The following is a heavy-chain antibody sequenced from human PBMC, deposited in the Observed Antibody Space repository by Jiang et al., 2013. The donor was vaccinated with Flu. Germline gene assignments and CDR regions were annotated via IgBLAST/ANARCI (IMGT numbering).Heavy chain of an antibody. CDR1: GDSVSSNRAS. D-gene: IGHD4-17*01. V-gene: IGHV6-1*01. CDR2: TYYRSKWFI. CDR3: ARAADYGDYIFRD. Sequence: SQTLSLTCAISGDSVSSNRASWDWIRQSPSRGLEWLGRTYYRSKWFIDYALSVKSRITINPDTSKNQLSLQLSSVTPEDTAVYYCARAADYGDYIFRDWGQGTLVTVSS. J-gene: IGHJ4*02.